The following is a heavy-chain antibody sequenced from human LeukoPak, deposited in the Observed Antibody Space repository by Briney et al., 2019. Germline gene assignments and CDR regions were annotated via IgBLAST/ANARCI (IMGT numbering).Heavy chain of an antibody. CDR3: ARDWFYDSSGYIYYYYYMDV. CDR2: IYYSGST. V-gene: IGHV4-59*01. J-gene: IGHJ6*03. D-gene: IGHD3-22*01. Sequence: SETLSLTCTASGGSISSYYWSWIRQPPGKGLEWIGYIYYSGSTNYNPSLKSRVTISVDTSKNQFSLKLSSVTAADTAVYYCARDWFYDSSGYIYYYYYMDVWGKGTTVTVSS. CDR1: GGSISSYY.